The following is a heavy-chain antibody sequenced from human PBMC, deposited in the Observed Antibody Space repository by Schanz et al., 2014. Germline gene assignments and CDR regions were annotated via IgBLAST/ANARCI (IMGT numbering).Heavy chain of an antibody. Sequence: QVQLVESGGGVVQPGRSLRLSCAGSGFSFSDYGMHWVRQAPGRGLEWVAVISYHGSERYYADSVKGRFTISRDNSKNTLYLQMNSLRPEDTAVYYCAKDENWALTDYWGQGTLVTVSS. V-gene: IGHV3-30*18. CDR1: GFSFSDYG. CDR2: ISYHGSER. D-gene: IGHD7-27*01. CDR3: AKDENWALTDY. J-gene: IGHJ4*02.